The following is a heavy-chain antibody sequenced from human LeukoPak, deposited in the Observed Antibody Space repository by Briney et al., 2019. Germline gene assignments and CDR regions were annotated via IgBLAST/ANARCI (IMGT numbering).Heavy chain of an antibody. D-gene: IGHD5-24*01. V-gene: IGHV3-21*01. CDR1: GFTFSSYS. Sequence: GGSLRLSCAASGFTFSSYSMNWVRQAPGKGLEWVSSISSSSSYIYYADSVKGRFTISRDNAKNSMYLQMNSLRAEDTAVYYCARDMVGYKSYAFDIWGQGTMVTVSS. J-gene: IGHJ3*02. CDR2: ISSSSSYI. CDR3: ARDMVGYKSYAFDI.